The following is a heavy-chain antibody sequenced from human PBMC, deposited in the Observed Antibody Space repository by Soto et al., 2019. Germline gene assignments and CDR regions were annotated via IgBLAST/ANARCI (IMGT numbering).Heavy chain of an antibody. V-gene: IGHV4-59*08. D-gene: IGHD2-2*03. Sequence: QVQLQESGPGLVKPSETLSLTCTVSGGSISSYYWSWIRQPPGKGLEWIGYIYYSGSTNYNPSLKSRVTIAVDTAKNQFSLKLSSVTAADTAVYYCASMDPLDAFDIWGQGTMVTVSS. CDR1: GGSISSYY. CDR2: IYYSGST. CDR3: ASMDPLDAFDI. J-gene: IGHJ3*02.